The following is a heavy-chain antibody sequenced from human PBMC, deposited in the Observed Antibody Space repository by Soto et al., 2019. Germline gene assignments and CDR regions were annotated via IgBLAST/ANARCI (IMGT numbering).Heavy chain of an antibody. CDR1: GFTFSSYA. J-gene: IGHJ5*02. V-gene: IGHV3-23*01. CDR2: ISGSGGST. CDR3: AKDSSWRSWFDP. D-gene: IGHD6-13*01. Sequence: EVQLLESGGGLVQPGGSLRLSCAASGFTFSSYAMSWVRQAPGKGLEWVSAISGSGGSTYYADSVKGRFTISRDNSKNTLYLQMNGLRAEDTAVYYCAKDSSWRSWFDPWGQGTLVTVSS.